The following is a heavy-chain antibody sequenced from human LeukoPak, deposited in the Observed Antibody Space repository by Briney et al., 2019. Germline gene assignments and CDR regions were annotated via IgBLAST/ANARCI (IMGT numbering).Heavy chain of an antibody. Sequence: PGGSLRLSCAASGFTFSSYSMNWVRQALGKGLEWVSSISSSSSYIYYADSVKGRFTISRDNAKNSLYLQMNSLRAEDTAVYYCATPSSTSCCYFDYWGQGTLVTVSS. CDR3: ATPSSTSCCYFDY. V-gene: IGHV3-21*01. CDR2: ISSSSSYI. CDR1: GFTFSSYS. D-gene: IGHD2-2*01. J-gene: IGHJ4*02.